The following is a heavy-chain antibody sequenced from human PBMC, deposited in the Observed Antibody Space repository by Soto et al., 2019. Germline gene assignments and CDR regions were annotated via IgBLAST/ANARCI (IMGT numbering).Heavy chain of an antibody. D-gene: IGHD3-16*01. CDR2: INHSGTT. CDR3: ARGRRWGQSVKGLDS. V-gene: IGHV4-34*01. J-gene: IGHJ4*02. Sequence: SETLSLTCAVSGGSFSGYYWTWIRQAPGKGLEWIGEINHSGTTNYNPSLKSRVSVSVDTSKNQFSLKLTSVTAADTCVYYCARGRRWGQSVKGLDSWGQGTLVTVSS. CDR1: GGSFSGYY.